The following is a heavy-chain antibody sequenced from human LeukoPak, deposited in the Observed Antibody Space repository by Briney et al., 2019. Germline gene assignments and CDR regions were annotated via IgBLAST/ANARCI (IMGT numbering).Heavy chain of an antibody. D-gene: IGHD6-13*01. CDR2: IYYSGST. V-gene: IGHV4-59*08. CDR1: GSSISSYY. Sequence: PSETLSLTCTVSGSSISSYYWSWIRQPPGRGLEWIGYIYYSGSTNYNPSLKSRVTISVDTSKNQFSLKLSSVTAADTAVYYCARSLAAAEFVYWGQGTLVTVSS. CDR3: ARSLAAAEFVY. J-gene: IGHJ4*02.